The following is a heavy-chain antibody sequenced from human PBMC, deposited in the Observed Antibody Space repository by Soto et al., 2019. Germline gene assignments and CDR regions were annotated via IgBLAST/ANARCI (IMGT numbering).Heavy chain of an antibody. Sequence: TSSTXSLTGSVYVWSFIVYYCSLIRQPPGKGLEWIGEINHSGSTNYNPSLKSRVTISVDTSKKQFSLKLSSVTAADTAVYYCALGNLDDFDIWGPGTMV. CDR2: INHSGST. CDR1: VWSFIVYY. CDR3: ALGNLDDFDI. J-gene: IGHJ3*02. V-gene: IGHV4-34*01.